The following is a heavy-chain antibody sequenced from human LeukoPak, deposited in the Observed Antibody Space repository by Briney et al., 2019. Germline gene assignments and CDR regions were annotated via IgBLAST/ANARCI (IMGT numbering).Heavy chain of an antibody. Sequence: GGSLRLSCAASGFTFSSVAMSWVRQAPGQGLEWVSSISSTAATTYYADSVRGRFTISRDNAMNTLYLQLSSLRVEDTAVYYCARRTLFGVIKPPDYWGQGTLVTVSS. D-gene: IGHD3-3*01. V-gene: IGHV3-23*01. CDR2: ISSTAATT. J-gene: IGHJ4*02. CDR3: ARRTLFGVIKPPDY. CDR1: GFTFSSVA.